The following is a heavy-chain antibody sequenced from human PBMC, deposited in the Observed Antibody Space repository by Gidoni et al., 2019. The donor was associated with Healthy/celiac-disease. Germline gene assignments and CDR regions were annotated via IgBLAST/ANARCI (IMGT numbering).Heavy chain of an antibody. D-gene: IGHD3-22*01. V-gene: IGHV3-48*02. Sequence: EVQLVESGGGLVQPGGSLRPSCAASGFTFSGYSMNWVRQAPGKGLELVSYISSSSSTIYYADSVKGRFTISRDNAKNSLYLQMNSLRDEDTAVYYCARVRDSSGYYSIVPRGAFDIWGQGTMVTVSS. J-gene: IGHJ3*02. CDR3: ARVRDSSGYYSIVPRGAFDI. CDR2: ISSSSSTI. CDR1: GFTFSGYS.